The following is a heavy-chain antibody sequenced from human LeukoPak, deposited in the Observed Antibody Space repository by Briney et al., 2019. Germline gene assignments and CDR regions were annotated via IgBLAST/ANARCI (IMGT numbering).Heavy chain of an antibody. CDR2: IYPGDSDS. J-gene: IGHJ4*02. CDR3: ARRDGNEFDY. V-gene: IGHV5-51*01. CDR1: GYSFSNYW. Sequence: GESLKISCQGSGYSFSNYWIAWVRQMPGKGAEWMAIIYPGDSDSRYSPSFQGHVTISADKSINTAYLHWNSLEASDSAIYYCARRDGNEFDYWGQGTLVTVSS.